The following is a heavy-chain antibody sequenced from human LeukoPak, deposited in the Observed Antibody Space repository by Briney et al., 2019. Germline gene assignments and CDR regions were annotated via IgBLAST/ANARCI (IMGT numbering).Heavy chain of an antibody. J-gene: IGHJ6*03. Sequence: SETLSLTCTVSGDSMGNYYWNWLRQPAGKGLEWIGRIRSDGTTYANPSLEGAVTISVDTSNNHISLRLSSATAADTAVYYCARSTGFYTTYYMDVWGKGTTVTVSS. CDR2: IRSDGTT. CDR1: GDSMGNYY. V-gene: IGHV4-4*07. CDR3: ARSTGFYTTYYMDV. D-gene: IGHD3-22*01.